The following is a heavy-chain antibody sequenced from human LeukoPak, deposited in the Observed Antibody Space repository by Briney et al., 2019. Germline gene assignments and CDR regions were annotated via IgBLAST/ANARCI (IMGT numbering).Heavy chain of an antibody. V-gene: IGHV3-23*01. J-gene: IGHJ4*02. CDR2: IRGSGGST. D-gene: IGHD6-19*01. CDR3: AKELVYSSGWYYGDY. Sequence: GRSLRLSCAASGFTFSSYAMSWVRQAPGKGLEWVSAIRGSGGSTYYADSVKGRFTISRDNSKNTLYLQMNSLRAEDTAVYYCAKELVYSSGWYYGDYWGQGTLVTVSS. CDR1: GFTFSSYA.